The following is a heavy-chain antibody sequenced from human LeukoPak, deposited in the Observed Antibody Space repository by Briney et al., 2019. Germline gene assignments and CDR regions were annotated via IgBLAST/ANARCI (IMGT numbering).Heavy chain of an antibody. V-gene: IGHV3-66*01. CDR1: GFTVSSNY. D-gene: IGHD6-19*01. Sequence: GGSLRLSCAASGFTVSSNYMSWVRQAPGKGLEWVSVIYSGGSTYYADSVKGRFTISRDNAKNSLYLQMNSLRAEDTAVYYCASVAVAGTSSGHFDYWGQGTLVTVSS. CDR3: ASVAVAGTSSGHFDY. J-gene: IGHJ4*02. CDR2: IYSGGST.